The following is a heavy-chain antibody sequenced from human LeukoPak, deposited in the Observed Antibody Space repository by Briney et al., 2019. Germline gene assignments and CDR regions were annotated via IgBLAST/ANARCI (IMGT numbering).Heavy chain of an antibody. V-gene: IGHV1-2*02. D-gene: IGHD2/OR15-2a*01. Sequence: ASVKVSCKASGYTFTGYYMHWVRQAPGQGLEWMGWINPNSGGTNYAQKFQGRVTMTRDTSISTAYMGLSRLRSDDTAVYYCARSSSVVLVLFDPWGQGTLVTVSS. CDR3: ARSSSVVLVLFDP. CDR1: GYTFTGYY. J-gene: IGHJ5*02. CDR2: INPNSGGT.